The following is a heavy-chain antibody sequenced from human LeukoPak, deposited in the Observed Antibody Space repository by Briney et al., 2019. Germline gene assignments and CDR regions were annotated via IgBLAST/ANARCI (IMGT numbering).Heavy chain of an antibody. Sequence: PGGSLRLSCAASGFTFSSYAMSWVRQAPGKGLECVSAISGSGGSTYYADSVKGRFTISRDNSKNTLYLQMNRLSAEDTAVYYCAKTRDTMIVVGTHDAFDIWGQGTMVTVSS. J-gene: IGHJ3*02. D-gene: IGHD3-22*01. CDR1: GFTFSSYA. CDR2: ISGSGGST. CDR3: AKTRDTMIVVGTHDAFDI. V-gene: IGHV3-23*01.